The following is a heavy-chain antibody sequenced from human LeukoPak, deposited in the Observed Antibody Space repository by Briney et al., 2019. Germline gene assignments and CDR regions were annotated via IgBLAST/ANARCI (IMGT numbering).Heavy chain of an antibody. CDR1: GGSISSGGYY. D-gene: IGHD5-12*01. CDR3: ARDLATIDGIAWYYFEN. Sequence: SETLSLTCTVSGGSISSGGYYWSWIRQHPGKGLEWIGYIYYSGSTYYNPSLKSRVTISVDTSKNQFSLKLSSVTAADTALYYCARDLATIDGIAWYYFENWGQGTLVTVS. CDR2: IYYSGST. J-gene: IGHJ4*02. V-gene: IGHV4-31*03.